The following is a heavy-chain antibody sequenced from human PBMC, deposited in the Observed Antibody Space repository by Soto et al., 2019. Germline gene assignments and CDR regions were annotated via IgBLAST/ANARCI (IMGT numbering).Heavy chain of an antibody. CDR1: GYTFTSYY. Sequence: ASVKVSCKASGYTFTSYYMHWVRQAPGQGLEWMGIINPSGGSTSYAQKFQGRVTMTRDTSTSTVYMELSSLRSEDTAVYYCARGGTMVRGVIPFDYWGQGTLVTVSS. D-gene: IGHD3-10*01. V-gene: IGHV1-46*01. CDR2: INPSGGST. J-gene: IGHJ4*02. CDR3: ARGGTMVRGVIPFDY.